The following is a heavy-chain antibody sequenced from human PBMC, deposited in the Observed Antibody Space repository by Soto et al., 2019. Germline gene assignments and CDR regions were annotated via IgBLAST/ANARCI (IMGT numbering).Heavy chain of an antibody. Sequence: QVQLVQSGAEVKKPGSSVKVSCKASGGTFSSYAISWVRQAPGQGLEWMGGIIPISGTANYAQKFQGRVTITADESTSTAYMELSSLRSEDTAVYYCARSQGSSTSLVIYCYYYSGMDVWGQGTTVTVSS. CDR2: IIPISGTA. J-gene: IGHJ6*02. D-gene: IGHD2-2*01. V-gene: IGHV1-69*01. CDR1: GGTFSSYA. CDR3: ARSQGSSTSLVIYCYYYSGMDV.